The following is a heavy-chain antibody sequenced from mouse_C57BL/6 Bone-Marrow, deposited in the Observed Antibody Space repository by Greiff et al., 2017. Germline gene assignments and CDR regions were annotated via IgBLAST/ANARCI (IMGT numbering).Heavy chain of an antibody. Sequence: EVQGVESGGGLVQSGRSLRLSCATSGFTFSDFYMEWVRQAPGKGLEWIAARRNKANAYTTEYSASVKGRFIVSRDTSQSILYLQMNALRAEDTAIYYCARDSRYYAMDYWGQGTSVTVSS. J-gene: IGHJ4*01. CDR1: GFTFSDFY. V-gene: IGHV7-1*01. CDR3: ARDSRYYAMDY. CDR2: RRNKANAYTT.